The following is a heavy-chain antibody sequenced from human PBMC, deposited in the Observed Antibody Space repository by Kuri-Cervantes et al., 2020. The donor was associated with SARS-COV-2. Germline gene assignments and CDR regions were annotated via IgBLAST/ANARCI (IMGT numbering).Heavy chain of an antibody. CDR3: ARGWYCFCGICSHYLYYMDV. Sequence: GESLKISCAASGFTFSSYWMHWVRQAPGKGLVWVSRINSDGSSTSYADSVKGRFTISRDNAKNTLYLQMNSLRAEDTAVYYCARGWYCFCGICSHYLYYMDVWGEGTTVTVSS. V-gene: IGHV3-74*01. CDR1: GFTFSSYW. D-gene: IGHD2-15*01. CDR2: INSDGSST. J-gene: IGHJ6*03.